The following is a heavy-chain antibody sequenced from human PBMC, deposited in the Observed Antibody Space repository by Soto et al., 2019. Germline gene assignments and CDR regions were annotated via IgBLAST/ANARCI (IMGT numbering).Heavy chain of an antibody. J-gene: IGHJ6*02. CDR3: ARAARLQAHYYYGMDV. D-gene: IGHD4-4*01. CDR2: IIPIFGTA. CDR1: GGTFSSYA. V-gene: IGHV1-69*13. Sequence: SVKVSCKASGGTFSSYAISWVRQAPGQGLEWMGGIIPIFGTASYAQKFQGRVTITADESTSTTYMELSSLRSEDTAVYYCARAARLQAHYYYGMDVWGQGTTVTVSS.